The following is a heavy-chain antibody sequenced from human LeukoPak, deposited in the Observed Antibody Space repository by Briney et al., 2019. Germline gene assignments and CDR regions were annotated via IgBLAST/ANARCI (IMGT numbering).Heavy chain of an antibody. CDR1: GGSFSGYY. D-gene: IGHD3-16*02. CDR2: INHSGST. J-gene: IGHJ6*02. Sequence: PSETLSLTCAVYGGSFSGYYWSWIRQPPGKGLEWIGEINHSGSTNYNPSLKSRVTISVDTSKNQFSLKLSSVTAADTAVYYCARVLRGAIWSDYVWGSYPSNYYYYGMDVWGQGTTVTVSS. CDR3: ARVLRGAIWSDYVWGSYPSNYYYYGMDV. V-gene: IGHV4-34*01.